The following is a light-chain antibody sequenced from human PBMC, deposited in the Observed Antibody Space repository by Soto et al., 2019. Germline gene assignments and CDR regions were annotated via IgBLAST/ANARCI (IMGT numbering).Light chain of an antibody. V-gene: IGKV3-20*01. J-gene: IGKJ3*01. CDR1: QSVSSSY. CDR2: GAS. Sequence: EIVLTQSPGTLSLSPGERATLSCRASQSVSSSYLAWYQQKPGQAPRLLIYGASSRATGIPDRFSGSGSGTDFTLTISGLEPEDFAVYYCQQYGSSLVTFGPGTKVDIK. CDR3: QQYGSSLVT.